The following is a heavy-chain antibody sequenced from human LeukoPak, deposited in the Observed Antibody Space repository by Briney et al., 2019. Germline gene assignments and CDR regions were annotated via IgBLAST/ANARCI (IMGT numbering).Heavy chain of an antibody. CDR3: AKDWGSEYYDGRRGYWAY. J-gene: IGHJ4*02. CDR1: EFSFSDYG. CDR2: ISGSGAST. V-gene: IGHV3-23*01. D-gene: IGHD3-16*01. Sequence: PGGSLRLSCAASEFSFSDYGMNWVRQAPGKGLEWVSSISGSGASTYYSDSVEGRFTISRDSSNNTLSLQMNSLRAEDTAVYHCAKDWGSEYYDGRRGYWAYWGQGILVTVSS.